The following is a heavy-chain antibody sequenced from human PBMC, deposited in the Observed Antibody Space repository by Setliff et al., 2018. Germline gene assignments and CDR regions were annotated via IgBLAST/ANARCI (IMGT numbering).Heavy chain of an antibody. CDR3: TTFSRWEPPEY. V-gene: IGHV3-23*03. J-gene: IGHJ4*02. Sequence: GGSLRLSCAASGFTFSSYAMSWVRQAPGKGLEWVSVIYSGGSSTYYADSVKGRFTISRDNSKNTLYLQMNSLKTEDTAVYYCTTFSRWEPPEYWGQGTLVTVSS. CDR1: GFTFSSYA. D-gene: IGHD1-26*01. CDR2: IYSGGSST.